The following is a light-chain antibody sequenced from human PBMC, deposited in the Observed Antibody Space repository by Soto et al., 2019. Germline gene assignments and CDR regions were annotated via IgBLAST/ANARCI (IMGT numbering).Light chain of an antibody. J-gene: IGLJ1*01. CDR2: DVS. V-gene: IGLV2-14*01. Sequence: QFVLTQPASMSGTPGQSITISCTGTSSDVGGYNYVSWYQQHPGKAPKLMIYDVSNRPSGVSNRFSGSKSGNTASLTISGLQAEDEADYYCSSYTSSSTLYVFGTGTKVTVL. CDR1: SSDVGGYNY. CDR3: SSYTSSSTLYV.